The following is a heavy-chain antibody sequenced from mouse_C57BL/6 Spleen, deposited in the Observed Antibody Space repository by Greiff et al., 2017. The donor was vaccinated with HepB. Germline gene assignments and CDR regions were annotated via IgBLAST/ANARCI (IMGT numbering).Heavy chain of an antibody. J-gene: IGHJ4*01. Sequence: VQLKESVAELVRPGASVKLSCTASGFNIKNTYMHWVKQRPEQGLEWIGRIDPANGNTKYAPKFQGKATITADTSSNTAYLQLSSLTSEDTAIYYCARGYYYGSSYGWDAMDDWGQGTSVTVSS. CDR3: ARGYYYGSSYGWDAMDD. D-gene: IGHD1-1*01. CDR1: GFNIKNTY. CDR2: IDPANGNT. V-gene: IGHV14-3*01.